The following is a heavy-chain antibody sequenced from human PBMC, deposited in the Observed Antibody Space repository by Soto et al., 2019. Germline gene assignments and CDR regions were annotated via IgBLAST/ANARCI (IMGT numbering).Heavy chain of an antibody. D-gene: IGHD6-13*01. CDR1: GGSFSGYY. Sequence: SETLSLTCAVYGGSFSGYYWSWIRQPPGKGLEWIGEINHSGSTNYNPSLKSRVTISVDTSKNQFSLKLSSVTAADTAVYYCASPVIAAAGVGMDVWGQGTTVTVSS. CDR3: ASPVIAAAGVGMDV. CDR2: INHSGST. J-gene: IGHJ6*02. V-gene: IGHV4-34*01.